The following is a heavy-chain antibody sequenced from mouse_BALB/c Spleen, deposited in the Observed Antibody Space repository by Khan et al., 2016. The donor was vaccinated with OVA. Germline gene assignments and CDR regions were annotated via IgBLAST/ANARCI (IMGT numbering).Heavy chain of an antibody. CDR3: ARRGLRWDFDY. D-gene: IGHD1-1*01. J-gene: IGHJ2*01. CDR2: INPSTGYT. CDR1: GYTFTSYW. Sequence: QVQLKQSGAELAKPGASVKMSCKASGYTFTSYWMNWVKQRPGQGLEWIGYINPSTGYTDYNQKFKDKATLTADKSSSTAYMQLSSLTSEDSAVYYCARRGLRWDFDYWGQGTTLTVSS. V-gene: IGHV1-7*01.